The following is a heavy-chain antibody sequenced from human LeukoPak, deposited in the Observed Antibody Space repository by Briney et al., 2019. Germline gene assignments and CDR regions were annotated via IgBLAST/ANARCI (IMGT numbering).Heavy chain of an antibody. V-gene: IGHV3-66*01. CDR3: ARGDDYGDFEYYFDY. D-gene: IGHD4-17*01. CDR1: GFTVSSNY. Sequence: GGSLRLSCAASGFTVSSNYMSWVRQAPGKGLEWVSVIYSGGSTYYADSAKGRFTISRDNSKNTLYLQMNSLRAEDTAVYYCARGDDYGDFEYYFDYWGQGTLVTVSS. J-gene: IGHJ4*02. CDR2: IYSGGST.